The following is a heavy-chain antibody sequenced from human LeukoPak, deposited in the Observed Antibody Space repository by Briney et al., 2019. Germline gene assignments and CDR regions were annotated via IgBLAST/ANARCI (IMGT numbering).Heavy chain of an antibody. CDR3: ARVTRWNDADY. V-gene: IGHV1-8*01. J-gene: IGHJ4*02. Sequence: ASVKVSCKASGYTFTSYDINWVRQATGQGLEWMGWMNPNSGNTGYAQKFQGRVTMTRNTSISTAYMELRSLRSDDTAVYYCARVTRWNDADYWGQGTLVTVSS. CDR1: GYTFTSYD. CDR2: MNPNSGNT. D-gene: IGHD1-1*01.